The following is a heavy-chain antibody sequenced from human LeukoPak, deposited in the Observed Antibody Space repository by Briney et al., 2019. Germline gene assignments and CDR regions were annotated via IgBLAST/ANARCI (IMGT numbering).Heavy chain of an antibody. J-gene: IGHJ4*02. D-gene: IGHD2-15*01. V-gene: IGHV4-39*01. CDR1: GGSICISSYY. CDR3: ARGCSGGSCYPFDY. Sequence: SETLSLTCTVSGGSICISSYYWGWIRQPPGKGLEWIGSIYYSGSTYYNPSLKSRVTISVDTSKNQFSLKLSSVTAADTAVYYCARGCSGGSCYPFDYWGQGTLVTVSS. CDR2: IYYSGST.